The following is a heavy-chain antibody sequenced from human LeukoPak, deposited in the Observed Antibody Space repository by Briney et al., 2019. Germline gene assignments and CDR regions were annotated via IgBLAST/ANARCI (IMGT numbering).Heavy chain of an antibody. CDR2: IYHSGST. CDR1: GGSISSGGYS. CDR3: ARGEQWLAPIDY. D-gene: IGHD6-19*01. V-gene: IGHV4-30-2*01. Sequence: SQTLSLTCAVSGGSISSGGYSWSWIRQPPGKGLEWIGYIYHSGSTYYNPSLKSRVTISVDRSKNQFSLKLSSVTAADTAVYYCARGEQWLAPIDYWGQGTLVTVSS. J-gene: IGHJ4*02.